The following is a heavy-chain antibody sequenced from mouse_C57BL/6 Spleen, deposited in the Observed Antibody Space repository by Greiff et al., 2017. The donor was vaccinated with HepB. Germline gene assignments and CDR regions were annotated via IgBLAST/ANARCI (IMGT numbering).Heavy chain of an antibody. CDR1: GYTFTDYN. Sequence: EVQLQESGPELVKPGASVKMSCKASGYTFTDYNMHWVKQSHGKSLEWIGDINPNNGGTSYNQKFKGKATLTVNKSSSTAYMELRSLTSEDSAVYYWARMDYYGSSYFYYWGQGATLTVSS. J-gene: IGHJ2*01. D-gene: IGHD1-1*01. CDR3: ARMDYYGSSYFYY. V-gene: IGHV1-22*01. CDR2: INPNNGGT.